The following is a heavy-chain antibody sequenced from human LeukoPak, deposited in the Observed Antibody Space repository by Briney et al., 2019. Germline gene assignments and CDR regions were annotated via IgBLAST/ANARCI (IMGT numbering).Heavy chain of an antibody. CDR3: AKYPKTYRNSRELVDY. J-gene: IGHJ4*02. CDR1: GLTFSSYA. Sequence: GGSLRLSCAVSGLTFSSYAMSWVRQAPGKGLEWVSAISGSGGSTYYADSVKGRLTISRDNSKNTLYLQMSSLRAEDTAVYYCAKYPKTYRNSRELVDYWGQGTLVNVSS. CDR2: ISGSGGST. D-gene: IGHD2/OR15-2a*01. V-gene: IGHV3-23*01.